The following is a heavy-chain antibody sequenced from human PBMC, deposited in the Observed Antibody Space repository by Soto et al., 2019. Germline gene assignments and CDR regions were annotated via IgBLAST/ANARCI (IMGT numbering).Heavy chain of an antibody. J-gene: IGHJ6*02. CDR3: ARDSITIFGGGMDV. CDR1: DFTFITYS. D-gene: IGHD3-3*01. CDR2: IRATSNHI. Sequence: PGGSLRLSCVASDFTFITYSMNWFRQAPGKGLEWVAYIRATSNHIYYADSLKGRFNISRDNAKSSLYLHMNSLRCEDPGVYFCARDSITIFGGGMDVWGQGTTVTVSS. V-gene: IGHV3-21*01.